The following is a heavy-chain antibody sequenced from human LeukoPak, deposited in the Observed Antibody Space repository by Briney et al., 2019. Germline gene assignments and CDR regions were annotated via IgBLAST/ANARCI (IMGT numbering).Heavy chain of an antibody. J-gene: IGHJ4*02. D-gene: IGHD2-21*02. CDR2: ISFDGDNQ. CDR3: ARSYCDSDKCYDGGYLDN. CDR1: GFTFSSFA. V-gene: IGHV3-30*14. Sequence: GGSLSLSCSASGFTFSSFAMHWVRQAPGKGLEWVASISFDGDNQYYADSVKGRFTISRDNSKNTLSLQMNSLRPEDTAVYYCARSYCDSDKCYDGGYLDNWGQGTLGTASS.